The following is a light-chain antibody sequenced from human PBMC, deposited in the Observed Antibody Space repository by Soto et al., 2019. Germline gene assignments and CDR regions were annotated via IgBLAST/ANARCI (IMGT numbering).Light chain of an antibody. V-gene: IGKV2-28*01. Sequence: DIVMTQSPLSLPVTPGEPASISCRSSQSLLHSNGYNYLDWYLQKPGQSPQLLISLGSNRASGVPDRFSGSGSGTDFTLKISRVEAEDVGVYFCMQALQTPYTFGQGTK. CDR1: QSLLHSNGYNY. J-gene: IGKJ2*01. CDR3: MQALQTPYT. CDR2: LGS.